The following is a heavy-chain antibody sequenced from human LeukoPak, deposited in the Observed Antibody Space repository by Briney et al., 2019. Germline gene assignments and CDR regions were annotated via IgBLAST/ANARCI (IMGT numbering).Heavy chain of an antibody. J-gene: IGHJ2*01. CDR3: ARMGAAAYWYFDL. V-gene: IGHV4-59*01. CDR1: GGSTRSYY. CDR2: IYYSGTT. Sequence: SETLSLTCTISGGSTRSYYWSWIRQPPGKGLEWIGYIYYSGTTNYNFSPKSRVTISVDTSKNQFSLKLRSVTAADTAVYYCARMGAAAYWYFDLWGRGSLVTVSS. D-gene: IGHD6-13*01.